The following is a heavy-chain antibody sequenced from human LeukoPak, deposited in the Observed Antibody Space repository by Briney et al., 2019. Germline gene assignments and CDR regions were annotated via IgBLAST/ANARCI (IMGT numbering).Heavy chain of an antibody. D-gene: IGHD5-24*01. J-gene: IGHJ4*02. CDR1: GYSISSGYY. V-gene: IGHV4-38-2*01. Sequence: SETLSLTCAVSGYSISSGYYWGWIRQPPGKGLEWIGSIYHSGSTYYNPSLKSRVTILVDTSKNQFSLKLSSVTAADTAVYYCARVDRRWRTFDYWGQGTLVTVSS. CDR3: ARVDRRWRTFDY. CDR2: IYHSGST.